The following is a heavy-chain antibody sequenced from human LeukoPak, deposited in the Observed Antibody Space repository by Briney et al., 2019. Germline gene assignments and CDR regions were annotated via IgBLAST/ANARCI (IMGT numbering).Heavy chain of an antibody. V-gene: IGHV3-48*01. J-gene: IGHJ4*02. Sequence: GGSLRLSCAASGFTFSSYSMNWVRQAPGKGLEWVSYISSSSSTIYYADSVKGRFTISRDNSKNTLYLQMNSLRAEDTAVYYCANTMTTVTLDFWGLGTLVTVSS. D-gene: IGHD4-17*01. CDR1: GFTFSSYS. CDR3: ANTMTTVTLDF. CDR2: ISSSSSTI.